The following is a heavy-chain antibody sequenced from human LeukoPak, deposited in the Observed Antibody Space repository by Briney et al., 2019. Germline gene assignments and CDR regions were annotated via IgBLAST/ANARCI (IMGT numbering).Heavy chain of an antibody. Sequence: SVKVSRKASGGTLSSYAISWVRQAPGQGLEWMGGIIPIFGTANYAQKFQGRVTITADESTSTAYMELSSLRSEDTAVYYCARDRDDIAAGYFDYWGQGTLVTVSS. V-gene: IGHV1-69*13. J-gene: IGHJ4*02. CDR3: ARDRDDIAAGYFDY. CDR2: IIPIFGTA. CDR1: GGTLSSYA. D-gene: IGHD6-13*01.